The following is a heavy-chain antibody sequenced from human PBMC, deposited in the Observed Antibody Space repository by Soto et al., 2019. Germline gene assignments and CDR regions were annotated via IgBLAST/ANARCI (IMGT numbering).Heavy chain of an antibody. V-gene: IGHV1-69*01. Sequence: QVQLVQSGAEVKKPGSSVKVSCKASGGTFSSYAISWVRQAPGQGLEWMGGIIPIFGTANYAQKFQGRVTITADEYTSTAYMELISLRSEDTAVYYCARVPYDSSGAYWETDNWYFDLWGRGTLVTVSS. J-gene: IGHJ2*01. D-gene: IGHD3-22*01. CDR1: GGTFSSYA. CDR2: IIPIFGTA. CDR3: ARVPYDSSGAYWETDNWYFDL.